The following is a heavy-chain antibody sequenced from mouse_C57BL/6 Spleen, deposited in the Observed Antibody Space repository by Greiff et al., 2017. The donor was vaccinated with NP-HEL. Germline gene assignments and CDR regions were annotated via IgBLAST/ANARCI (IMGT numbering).Heavy chain of an antibody. CDR2: ISSCGSYT. Sequence: EVQVVESGGDLVKPGGSLKLSCAASGFTFSSYGMSWVRQTPDKRLEWVATISSCGSYTYYLDSVKGRFTLSRDNAKNTLYLQMRSLKSEDTAMYYCARVYDGYLSYAMDYWGQGTSVTVSS. J-gene: IGHJ4*01. D-gene: IGHD2-3*01. CDR3: ARVYDGYLSYAMDY. V-gene: IGHV5-6*01. CDR1: GFTFSSYG.